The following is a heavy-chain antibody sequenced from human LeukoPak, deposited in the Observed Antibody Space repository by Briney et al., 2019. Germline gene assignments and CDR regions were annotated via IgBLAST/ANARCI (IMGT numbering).Heavy chain of an antibody. J-gene: IGHJ4*02. Sequence: PSETLSLTCTVSGGSISSFYWTWIRQPPGKGLEWIGYIYYSGSTNYNPSLKSRVTISVDTSMNQFSLKLSSVTAADTAVYYCAREKGNSYGYDYWGQGTLVTVSS. V-gene: IGHV4-59*01. CDR3: AREKGNSYGYDY. D-gene: IGHD5-18*01. CDR2: IYYSGST. CDR1: GGSISSFY.